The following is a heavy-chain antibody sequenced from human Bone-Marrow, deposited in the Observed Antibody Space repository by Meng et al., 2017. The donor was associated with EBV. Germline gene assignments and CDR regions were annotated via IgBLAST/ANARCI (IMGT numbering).Heavy chain of an antibody. Sequence: QRHLSESGSGRVNPYHTPSLPCSVSGGSISSGGYSWSWIRQPPGKGLEWIGYIYHSGSTYYNPSLKSRVTISVDRSKNQFSLKLSSVTAADTAVYYCASSDCSSTSCYPRYWGQGTLVTVSS. V-gene: IGHV4-30-2*01. D-gene: IGHD2-2*01. CDR3: ASSDCSSTSCYPRY. CDR1: GGSISSGGYS. J-gene: IGHJ4*02. CDR2: IYHSGST.